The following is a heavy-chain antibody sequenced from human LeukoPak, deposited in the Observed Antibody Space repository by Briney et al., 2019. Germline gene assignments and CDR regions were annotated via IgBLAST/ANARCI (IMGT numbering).Heavy chain of an antibody. Sequence: GGSLRLSCAASGFTFSSYAMHWVRQAPGKGLEWVAVISYDGSNKYYADSVKGRFTISRDNSKNTLYLQMNSLRAEDTAVYYCAGAPRVVATIPGYYFDYWGQGTLVTVSS. CDR2: ISYDGSNK. CDR1: GFTFSSYA. V-gene: IGHV3-30-3*01. J-gene: IGHJ4*02. D-gene: IGHD5-12*01. CDR3: AGAPRVVATIPGYYFDY.